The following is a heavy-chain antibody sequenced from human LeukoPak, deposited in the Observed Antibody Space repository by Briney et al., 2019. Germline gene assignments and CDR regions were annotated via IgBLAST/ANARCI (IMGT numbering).Heavy chain of an antibody. Sequence: GSLRLSCAASGFTFSSYAMSWIRQPPGKGLEWIGEINHSGSTNYNPSLKSRVTISVDTSKNQFSLKLSSVTAADTAVYYCARGLATIAHDYWGQGTLVTVSS. V-gene: IGHV4-34*01. CDR1: GFTFSSYA. J-gene: IGHJ4*02. CDR3: ARGLATIAHDY. CDR2: INHSGST. D-gene: IGHD5-12*01.